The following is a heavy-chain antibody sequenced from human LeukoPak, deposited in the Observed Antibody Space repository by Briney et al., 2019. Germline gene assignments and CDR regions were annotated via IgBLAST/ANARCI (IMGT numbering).Heavy chain of an antibody. CDR3: ARDDYNWFDP. V-gene: IGHV4-59*01. CDR2: IYYSGST. CDR1: GGSISSYY. J-gene: IGHJ5*02. Sequence: PSETPSLTCSVSGGSISSYYWSWIRQPPGKGLEWVGYIYYSGSTNYNPSLKSRVTISIDTSKTQFSLKLSSVTAADTAVYYCARDDYNWFDPWGQGTLVTVSS. D-gene: IGHD2-21*02.